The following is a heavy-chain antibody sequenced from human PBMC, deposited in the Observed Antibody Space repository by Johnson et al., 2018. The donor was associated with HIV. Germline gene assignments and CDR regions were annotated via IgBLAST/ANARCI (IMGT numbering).Heavy chain of an antibody. D-gene: IGHD3-22*01. J-gene: IGHJ3*01. CDR3: ARELGEDDYYDSGGDAFDL. V-gene: IGHV3-30*05. CDR1: GFTFSNDW. Sequence: QVQLVESGGGVVQPGGSLRLSCAASGFTFSNDWMSWVRQAPGTGLEWVALISYDGSHKDYTESVKGRFTTSRDNPKNTMYLQINRLSAVGTAVYDCARELGEDDYYDSGGDAFDLWCQGTMVTVSS. CDR2: ISYDGSHK.